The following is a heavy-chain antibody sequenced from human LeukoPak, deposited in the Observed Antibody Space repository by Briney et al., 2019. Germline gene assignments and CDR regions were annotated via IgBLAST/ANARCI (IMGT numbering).Heavy chain of an antibody. CDR3: ARGRRYSSSWSVYP. D-gene: IGHD6-13*01. Sequence: PSETLSLTCTVSGGSISSYYWGWIRQPPGKGLEWIGSIYYSGSTYYNPSLKSRVTISVDTSKNQFSLKLSSVTAADTAVYYCARGRRYSSSWSVYPWGQGTLVTVSS. CDR2: IYYSGST. J-gene: IGHJ5*02. V-gene: IGHV4-39*07. CDR1: GGSISSYY.